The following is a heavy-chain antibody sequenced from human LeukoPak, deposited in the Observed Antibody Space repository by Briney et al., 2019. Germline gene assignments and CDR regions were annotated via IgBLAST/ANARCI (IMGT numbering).Heavy chain of an antibody. D-gene: IGHD1-1*01. CDR3: ARPVPSRLGWFDP. CDR1: GGSFSGYY. Sequence: SETLSLTCAVYGGSFSGYYWSWIRLPPGKGLEWIGEINHSGSTNYNPSLKSRVTISVDTSKNQFSLKLSSVTAADTAVYYCARPVPSRLGWFDPWGQGTLVTVSS. V-gene: IGHV4-34*01. J-gene: IGHJ5*02. CDR2: INHSGST.